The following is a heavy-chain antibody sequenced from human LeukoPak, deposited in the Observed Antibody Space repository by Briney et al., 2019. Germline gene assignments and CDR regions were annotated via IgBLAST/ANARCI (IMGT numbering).Heavy chain of an antibody. D-gene: IGHD3-22*01. CDR2: INSSGST. V-gene: IGHV4-4*09. CDR1: GGSISSYY. Sequence: SETLSLTCTVSGGSISSYYWSWIRQPPGKGLEWIGYINSSGSTNYNPSLKSRVTISVDTSKNQFSLKLSSGTAADTPGYYSSGHPSGHYYVSYYYGMDVGGQGTTVTLPS. CDR3: SGHPSGHYYVSYYYGMDV. J-gene: IGHJ6*02.